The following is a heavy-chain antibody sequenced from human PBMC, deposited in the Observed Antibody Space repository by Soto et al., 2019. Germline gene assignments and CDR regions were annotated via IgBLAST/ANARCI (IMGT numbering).Heavy chain of an antibody. Sequence: QVQLQESGPGLVKPSETLSLTCTVSGGSISSYYWSWIRQPPGKGLEWIGYIYYSGSTNYNPSLQSRVTISVDTSKNQFSLKLSSVTAADTAVYYCARVYAYYFDSWGQGTLVTVSS. CDR2: IYYSGST. J-gene: IGHJ4*02. CDR1: GGSISSYY. D-gene: IGHD2-8*01. CDR3: ARVYAYYFDS. V-gene: IGHV4-59*01.